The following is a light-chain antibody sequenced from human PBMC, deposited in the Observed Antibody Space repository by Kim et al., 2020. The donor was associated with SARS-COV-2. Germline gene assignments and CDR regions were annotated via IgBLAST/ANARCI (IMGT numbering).Light chain of an antibody. Sequence: SPGERATLSCRASQSVSSNLAWYQQKPGQAPRLLIYGASTRATGIPARFSGSGSGTEFTLTISSLQSEDFGVYYCQQYNNWPSMYTFGQGTKLEI. CDR1: QSVSSN. V-gene: IGKV3-15*01. CDR2: GAS. J-gene: IGKJ2*01. CDR3: QQYNNWPSMYT.